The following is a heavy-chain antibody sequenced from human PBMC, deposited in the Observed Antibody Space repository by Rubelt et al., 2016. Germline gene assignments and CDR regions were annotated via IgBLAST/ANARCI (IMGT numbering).Heavy chain of an antibody. D-gene: IGHD1-26*01. CDR3: ARWDVDYLDY. V-gene: IGHV4-34*01. CDR1: GGSLSGYY. J-gene: IGHJ4*01. CDR2: INHSGIT. Sequence: QVQLPQWGAGLLKPSETLSLTCAVYGGSLSGYYWSWIRQPPGKGLEWIGEINHSGITNYNPSLKSRVTVSLDTSKNQFYLKLTSVTAADTAVYYCARWDVDYLDYWGQGTLVTVSS.